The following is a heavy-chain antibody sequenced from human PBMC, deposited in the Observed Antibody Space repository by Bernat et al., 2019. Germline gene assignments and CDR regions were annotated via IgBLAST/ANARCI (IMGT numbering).Heavy chain of an antibody. Sequence: EVQLVESGGGLVQPGRSLRLSCTASGFTFGDYAMSWVRQAPGKGLEWVGFIRSKAYGGTTEYAASVKGRFTISRDDSKSIAYLQMNSLKTEDTAVYYCTRDPVADIWTGYSYFDYWGQGTLVTVSS. V-gene: IGHV3-49*04. J-gene: IGHJ4*02. CDR1: GFTFGDYA. CDR2: IRSKAYGGTT. CDR3: TRDPVADIWTGYSYFDY. D-gene: IGHD3/OR15-3a*01.